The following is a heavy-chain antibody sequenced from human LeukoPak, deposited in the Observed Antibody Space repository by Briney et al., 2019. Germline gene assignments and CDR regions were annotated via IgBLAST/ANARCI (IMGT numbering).Heavy chain of an antibody. D-gene: IGHD3-10*02. CDR3: AELGITMIGGV. CDR1: GFTFSSYN. CDR2: ISSSGSTI. J-gene: IGHJ6*04. Sequence: QSGGSLRLTCADYGFTFSSYNVNWVRQAPGKGLEWVSYISSSGSTICYADSVKGRFTISRDNAKNSLYLQMNSLRAEDTAVYYCAELGITMIGGVWGKGTTVTISS. V-gene: IGHV3-48*04.